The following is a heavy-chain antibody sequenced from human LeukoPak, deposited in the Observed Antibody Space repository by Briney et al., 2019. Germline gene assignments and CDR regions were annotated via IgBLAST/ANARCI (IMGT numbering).Heavy chain of an antibody. CDR2: INTSGST. Sequence: SETLSLTWTVSGGSISSYYWGWIRQLPGQGLEWIRLINTSGSTNYNPSLKSRVTMSVDTSKNQFSLKLSSVTAADTAVYYCARAYCSSTSCYPDWYFDLWGRGTLVTVSS. D-gene: IGHD2-2*01. V-gene: IGHV4-4*07. CDR1: GGSISSYY. CDR3: ARAYCSSTSCYPDWYFDL. J-gene: IGHJ2*01.